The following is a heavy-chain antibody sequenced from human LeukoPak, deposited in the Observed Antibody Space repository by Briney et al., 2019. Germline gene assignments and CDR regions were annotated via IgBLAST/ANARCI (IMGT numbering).Heavy chain of an antibody. CDR2: IDSSGVIT. V-gene: IGHV3-23*01. Sequence: GGSLRLPCAASGFTFSSYAMTWVRQAPGKGLEWVSSIDSSGVITYYADSVKGRFTISRDNSKNTLYLQMNSLRAEDTAVYYCAKENYDYYYMDVWGKGTTVTVSS. CDR1: GFTFSSYA. CDR3: AKENYDYYYMDV. J-gene: IGHJ6*03.